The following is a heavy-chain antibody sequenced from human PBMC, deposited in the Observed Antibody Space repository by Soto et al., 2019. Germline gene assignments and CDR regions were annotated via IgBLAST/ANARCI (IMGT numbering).Heavy chain of an antibody. CDR3: ARIMCGGDCYDFDY. CDR1: GFTFSSYG. CDR2: IWYDGSNK. D-gene: IGHD2-21*02. J-gene: IGHJ4*02. Sequence: QVQLVESGGGVVQPGRSLRLSCAASGFTFSSYGMHWVRQAPCKGLEWVAVIWYDGSNKYSADSVKGRFTISRDNSKNPLYLQMNSLRAEDTAVYYCARIMCGGDCYDFDYWGQGTLVTVSS. V-gene: IGHV3-33*01.